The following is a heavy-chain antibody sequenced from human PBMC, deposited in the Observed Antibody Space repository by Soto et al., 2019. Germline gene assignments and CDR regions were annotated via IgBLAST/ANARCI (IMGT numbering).Heavy chain of an antibody. J-gene: IGHJ6*02. V-gene: IGHV3-30*18. CDR2: ISYDGSNK. CDR1: GFTFSSDG. CDR3: AKDQFVGGSYSGPDYYYGMDV. Sequence: SGGSLRLSCAASGFTFSSDGMHWVRQAPGKGLEWVAVISYDGSNKYYADSVKGRFTISRDNSKNTLYLQMNSLRAEDTAVYYCAKDQFVGGSYSGPDYYYGMDVWGQGTTVTVSS. D-gene: IGHD1-26*01.